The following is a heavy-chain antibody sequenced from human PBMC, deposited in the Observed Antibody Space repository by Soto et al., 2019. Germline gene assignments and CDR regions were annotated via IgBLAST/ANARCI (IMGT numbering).Heavy chain of an antibody. CDR2: ISTYNVDT. CDR3: SRGGFDYGYFDF. CDR1: GYTFTSYG. J-gene: IGHJ4*02. D-gene: IGHD5-18*01. Sequence: QVHLVQSGAEVKKPGASLKVSCKSSGYTFTSYGIVWVRQAPGQGLEWMGWISTYNVDTKYAQKFKGRVTMSTDTSTTTAYMELTSVTSDDAAMYSCSRGGFDYGYFDFWGQGTLATVSS. V-gene: IGHV1-18*01.